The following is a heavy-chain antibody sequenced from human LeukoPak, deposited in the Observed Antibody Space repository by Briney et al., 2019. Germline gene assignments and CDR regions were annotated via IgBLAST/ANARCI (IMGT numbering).Heavy chain of an antibody. J-gene: IGHJ6*02. Sequence: GASVKVSCKASVYTFTGYYIHWVRQAPGQGLEWMGRINPNSGGTNYAQSFQGRVTMTRDTSISTAYMELSRLRSDDTAVYYCAREIGDGYCSSTSCYGMDVWGQGTTVTVCS. D-gene: IGHD2-2*01. CDR2: INPNSGGT. CDR3: AREIGDGYCSSTSCYGMDV. CDR1: VYTFTGYY. V-gene: IGHV1-2*06.